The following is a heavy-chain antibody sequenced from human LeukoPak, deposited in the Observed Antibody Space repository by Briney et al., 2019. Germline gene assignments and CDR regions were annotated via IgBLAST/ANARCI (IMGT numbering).Heavy chain of an antibody. CDR3: AREQSGTRGYYTVDY. D-gene: IGHD1-26*01. J-gene: IGHJ4*02. CDR1: GFTFSTYA. CDR2: IRPDGDRT. Sequence: GGSLSLSCTASGFTFSTYAITWVRQGPGKGLEWVSAIRPDGDRTYYANSVRGRFTISRDNSKDTVYLQINGLRVEDTAVYYCAREQSGTRGYYTVDYWGQGTLVSVSS. V-gene: IGHV3-23*01.